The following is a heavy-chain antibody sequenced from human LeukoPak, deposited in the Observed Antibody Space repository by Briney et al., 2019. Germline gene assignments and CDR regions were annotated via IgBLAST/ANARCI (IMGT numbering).Heavy chain of an antibody. Sequence: PSETLSLTCTVSGGSISSGSYYWSWIRQPPGKGPEWIGEINHSGSTNHNPSLKSRVTISVDASKNQFSLKLSSVTAADTSVYYCARAGGRVGSSLDFDYWGQGTPVTVSS. CDR3: ARAGGRVGSSLDFDY. J-gene: IGHJ4*02. D-gene: IGHD6-6*01. CDR1: GGSISSGSYY. CDR2: INHSGST. V-gene: IGHV4-39*07.